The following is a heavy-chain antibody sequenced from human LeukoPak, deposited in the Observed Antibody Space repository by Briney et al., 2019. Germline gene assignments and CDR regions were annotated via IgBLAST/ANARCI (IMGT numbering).Heavy chain of an antibody. Sequence: SETLSLTCTVSGGSISSYYWSWIRQPAGKGLEWIGRFYTSGSTNYNPSLKSRVTISVDTSKNQFSLKLSSVTAADTAVYYCARSTVRLEGFDYWGQGTLVTVSS. CDR2: FYTSGST. CDR3: ARSTVRLEGFDY. V-gene: IGHV4-4*07. J-gene: IGHJ4*02. D-gene: IGHD3-16*01. CDR1: GGSISSYY.